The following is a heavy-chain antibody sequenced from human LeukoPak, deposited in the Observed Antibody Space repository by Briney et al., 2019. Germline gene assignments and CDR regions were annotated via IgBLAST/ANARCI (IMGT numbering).Heavy chain of an antibody. CDR1: GGSISSSSYY. CDR3: ARPDVVVTAEVDY. D-gene: IGHD2-21*02. J-gene: IGHJ4*02. V-gene: IGHV4-39*01. CDR2: IYYSGST. Sequence: PSETLSLTCTVSGGSISSSSYYWGWIRQPPGKGLEWIGSIYYSGSTYYNPSLKSRVTISVDTSKNQFSLKLSSVTAADTAVYYCARPDVVVTAEVDYWGQGTLVTVSS.